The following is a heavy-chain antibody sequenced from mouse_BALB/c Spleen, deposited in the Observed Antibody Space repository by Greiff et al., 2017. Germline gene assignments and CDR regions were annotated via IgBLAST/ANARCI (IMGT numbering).Heavy chain of an antibody. CDR2: IYPGDGDT. J-gene: IGHJ3*01. CDR3: AREGYWFAY. Sequence: QVQLKESGPELVKPGASVKISCKASGYAFSSSWMNWVKQRPGQGLEWIGRIYPGDGDTNYNGKFKGKATLTADKSSSTAYMQLSSLTSVDSAVYFCAREGYWFAYRGQGTLVTVSA. D-gene: IGHD2-2*01. V-gene: IGHV1-82*01. CDR1: GYAFSSSW.